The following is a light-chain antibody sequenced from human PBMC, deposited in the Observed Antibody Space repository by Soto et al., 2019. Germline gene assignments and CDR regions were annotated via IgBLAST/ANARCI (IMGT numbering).Light chain of an antibody. CDR2: KAS. J-gene: IGKJ1*01. Sequence: DNQMTQSPSTLSASVGDRVTITCRASQSIGTWLAWYQHKPGKAPQLLIYKASNLASGVPSRFSGRGYGTEFTLTISSLQPDDFATYYCQQYNGWTFGPGTKV. V-gene: IGKV1-5*03. CDR3: QQYNGWT. CDR1: QSIGTW.